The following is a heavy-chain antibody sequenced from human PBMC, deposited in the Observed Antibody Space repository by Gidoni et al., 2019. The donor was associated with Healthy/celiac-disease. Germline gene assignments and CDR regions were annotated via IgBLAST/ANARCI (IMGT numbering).Heavy chain of an antibody. CDR1: GYTFHSYG. CDR3: ARVTRAFGVLGYYFDY. Sequence: QVQLVQSGAEVKKHAASVKVSCKASGYTFHSYGISWVRQAPGQGLEWMGWIRTYNGNTNDAQKLQGRVTMTTDTSTSTAYMELRSLRSDDTAVYYCARVTRAFGVLGYYFDYWGQGTLVTVSS. V-gene: IGHV1-18*01. D-gene: IGHD3-3*01. J-gene: IGHJ4*02. CDR2: IRTYNGNT.